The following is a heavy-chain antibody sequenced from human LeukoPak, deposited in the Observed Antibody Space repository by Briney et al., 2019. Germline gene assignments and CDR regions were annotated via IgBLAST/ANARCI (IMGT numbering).Heavy chain of an antibody. D-gene: IGHD1-26*01. Sequence: TSETLSLTCAVSGGSISSSNWWSWVRQPPGKGLEWIGEIYHSGSTNYNPSLKSRVTMSVDTSKNQFSLKLSSVTAADTAVYYCAREIVGATGEDNHFDYWGQGTLVTVSS. J-gene: IGHJ4*02. CDR1: GGSISSSNW. V-gene: IGHV4-4*02. CDR3: AREIVGATGEDNHFDY. CDR2: IYHSGST.